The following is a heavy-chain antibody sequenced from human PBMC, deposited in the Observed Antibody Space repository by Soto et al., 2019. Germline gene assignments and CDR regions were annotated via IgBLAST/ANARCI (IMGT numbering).Heavy chain of an antibody. CDR3: ARALKEYYYDSSPYYYFDY. CDR2: IYYSGSA. D-gene: IGHD3-22*01. CDR1: GGSISSGDYY. J-gene: IGHJ4*02. Sequence: SETLSLTCTVSGGSISSGDYYWNWIRQPPGKDLEWIGYIYYSGSAYYNPSLKSRVTMSVDTSKNQFSLKLNSMTAADTAVYYCARALKEYYYDSSPYYYFDYWGQGTLVTVSS. V-gene: IGHV4-30-4*01.